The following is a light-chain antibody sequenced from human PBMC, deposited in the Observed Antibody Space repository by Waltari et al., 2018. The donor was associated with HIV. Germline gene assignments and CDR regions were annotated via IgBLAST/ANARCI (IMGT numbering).Light chain of an antibody. CDR1: TSNIGIKT. V-gene: IGLV1-44*01. CDR3: ASWDASLNGWV. J-gene: IGLJ3*02. Sequence: QSVVTQPPSVSGTPGQTDTISCSGSTSNIGIKTVNWYQHLPGTAPKRLIYGNYQRPSGVPDRFSASKSGTSASLAISGLQSEDEADYYCASWDASLNGWVFGGGTKLTVL. CDR2: GNY.